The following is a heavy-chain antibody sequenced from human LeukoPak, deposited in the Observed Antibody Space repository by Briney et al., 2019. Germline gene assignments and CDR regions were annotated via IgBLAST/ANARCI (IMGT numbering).Heavy chain of an antibody. D-gene: IGHD3-22*01. CDR3: ARLKYYYDSSGYRAEYFQH. Sequence: SETPSLTCTVPGGSISSYYWSWIRQPPGKGLEWIGYIYYSGSTNYNPSLKSRVTISVYTSKNQFSLKLSSVTAADTAVYYCARLKYYYDSSGYRAEYFQHWGQGTLVTVSS. V-gene: IGHV4-59*01. J-gene: IGHJ1*01. CDR2: IYYSGST. CDR1: GGSISSYY.